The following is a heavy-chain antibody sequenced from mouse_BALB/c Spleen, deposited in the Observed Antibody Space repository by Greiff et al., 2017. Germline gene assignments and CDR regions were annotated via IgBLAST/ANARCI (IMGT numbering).Heavy chain of an antibody. CDR3: ARSRYYYGSSAMDY. J-gene: IGHJ4*01. CDR1: GYTFTSYW. D-gene: IGHD1-1*01. V-gene: IGHV1S127*01. Sequence: VKLQESGPELVRPGASVKMSCKASGYTFTSYWMHWVKQRPGQGLEWIGMIDPSNSETRLNQKFKDKATLNVDKSSNTAYMQLSSLTSGDSAVYYCARSRYYYGSSAMDYWGQGTSVTVSS. CDR2: IDPSNSET.